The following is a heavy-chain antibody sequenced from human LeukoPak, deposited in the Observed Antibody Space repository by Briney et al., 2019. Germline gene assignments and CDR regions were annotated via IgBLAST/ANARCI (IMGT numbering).Heavy chain of an antibody. V-gene: IGHV3-74*01. CDR2: INSDGSST. CDR3: ASVIAAAGG. J-gene: IGHJ4*02. Sequence: GGSLRLSCAASGFTFSSYWMHWVRQAPGKGLVWFSRINSDGSSTSYADCVKGRLTISRDNAKNTLYLQLNSLRAEDTAVYYCASVIAAAGGWGQGTLVPVSS. D-gene: IGHD6-13*01. CDR1: GFTFSSYW.